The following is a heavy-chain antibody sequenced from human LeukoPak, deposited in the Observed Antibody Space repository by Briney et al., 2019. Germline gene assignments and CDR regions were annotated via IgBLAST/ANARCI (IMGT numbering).Heavy chain of an antibody. CDR1: GFTFSSYS. CDR2: ISYDGTNK. J-gene: IGHJ4*02. Sequence: GGSLRLSCAASGFTFSSYSMNWVRQAPGKGLEWVAVISYDGTNKYYADSVKGRFTISRDNSKNTLYLQMNSLRVEDTAVYYCARAELLSLDYWGQGTLVTVSS. V-gene: IGHV3-30*03. CDR3: ARAELLSLDY. D-gene: IGHD1-7*01.